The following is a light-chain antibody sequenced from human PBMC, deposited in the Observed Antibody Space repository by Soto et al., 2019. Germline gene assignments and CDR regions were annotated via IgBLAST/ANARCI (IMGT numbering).Light chain of an antibody. CDR3: CSYAGSFTFDV. CDR2: EGS. V-gene: IGLV2-23*03. J-gene: IGLJ2*01. Sequence: QSALTQPASVSGSPGQSITTSCTGTSSDVGNYNLVSWYQQFPGKAPKLIIYEGSRRPSGVSNRFSGSKSGNTASLTISGLQAEDEADYYCCSYAGSFTFDVFGGGTKLTVL. CDR1: SSDVGNYNL.